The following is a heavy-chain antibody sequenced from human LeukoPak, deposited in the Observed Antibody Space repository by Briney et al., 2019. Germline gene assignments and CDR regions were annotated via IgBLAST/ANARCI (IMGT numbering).Heavy chain of an antibody. D-gene: IGHD3-22*01. V-gene: IGHV5-51*01. CDR3: ASPYHDSSGYYSEYFQH. Sequence: GESLKISCKGSGYSFTSYWIGWVRQMPGKGLEWMGIIYPGDSDTRYSPSFQGQVTISADKSISTAYLQWSSLKASDTAMYYCASPYHDSSGYYSEYFQHWGQGTLVTVSS. CDR2: IYPGDSDT. J-gene: IGHJ1*01. CDR1: GYSFTSYW.